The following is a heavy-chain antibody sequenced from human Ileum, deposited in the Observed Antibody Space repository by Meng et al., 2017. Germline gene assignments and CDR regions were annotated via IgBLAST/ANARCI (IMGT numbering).Heavy chain of an antibody. V-gene: IGHV3-23*01. D-gene: IGHD3-16*01. J-gene: IGHJ6*02. CDR3: AKKGEANNFCFYPWAV. CDR2: ISSPGYT. Sequence: GESLKISCAASGFYVSDYAMSWVRQAPGKGLEWVSSISSPGYTSYAGSEKGRFTVARDTSENNVFLRLTSLRAEDTAVYYCAKKGEANNFCFYPWAVWGQGTTVTVSS. CDR1: GFYVSDYA.